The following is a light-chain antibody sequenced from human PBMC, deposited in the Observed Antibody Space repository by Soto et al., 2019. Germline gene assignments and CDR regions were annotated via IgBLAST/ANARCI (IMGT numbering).Light chain of an antibody. V-gene: IGLV2-23*01. J-gene: IGLJ1*01. CDR3: CSYAGSSTYV. CDR2: EDT. CDR1: SSDVGNYDL. Sequence: QSALTQPASVSGSPGQSITISCTGTSSDVGNYDLVSWYQQHPGKAPRLMIYEDTKRPSGVTYRFSGSKSGNTASLAISGLQAEDEADYYCCSYAGSSTYVFGTGTKVT.